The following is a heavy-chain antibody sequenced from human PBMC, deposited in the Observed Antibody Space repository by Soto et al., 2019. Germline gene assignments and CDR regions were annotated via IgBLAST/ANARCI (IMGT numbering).Heavy chain of an antibody. CDR3: AREGGEVLWFGELLYYYGMDV. Sequence: ASVKVSCKASGYTFTSYGISWVRQAPGQGLEWMGWISAYNGNTNYAQKLQGRVTMTTDTSTSTAYMELRSLRSDDTAVYYCAREGGEVLWFGELLYYYGMDVWGQGTTVTVSS. D-gene: IGHD3-10*01. CDR2: ISAYNGNT. CDR1: GYTFTSYG. J-gene: IGHJ6*02. V-gene: IGHV1-18*01.